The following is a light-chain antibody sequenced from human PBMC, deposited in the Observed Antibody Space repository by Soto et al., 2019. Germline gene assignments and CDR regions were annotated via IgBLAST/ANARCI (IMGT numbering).Light chain of an antibody. J-gene: IGLJ3*02. Sequence: QSVLTQPPLVSAAPGQKVTISCSGTSSNIGNNYVSWYQQLPGTAPKLLIYENNRRPSGIPDRFSGSKSGTSATLGITGLQTGDEADYYCGTWDSSLSARVFGGGTKLTVL. CDR3: GTWDSSLSARV. V-gene: IGLV1-51*02. CDR2: ENN. CDR1: SSNIGNNY.